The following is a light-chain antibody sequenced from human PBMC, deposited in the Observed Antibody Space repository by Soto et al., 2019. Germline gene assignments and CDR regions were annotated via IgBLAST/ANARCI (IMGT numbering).Light chain of an antibody. V-gene: IGLV2-14*01. J-gene: IGLJ1*01. CDR2: EVS. CDR3: SSYTSSSTFYV. Sequence: QSALTQPASVSGSPGQSITISCTGTSSDVGGYNYVSWYQQHPGKAPKLMIYEVSNRPSGVSNRFSGSKSGNTASLPISGLQAEDEADYYCSSYTSSSTFYVFGTGTKVTVL. CDR1: SSDVGGYNY.